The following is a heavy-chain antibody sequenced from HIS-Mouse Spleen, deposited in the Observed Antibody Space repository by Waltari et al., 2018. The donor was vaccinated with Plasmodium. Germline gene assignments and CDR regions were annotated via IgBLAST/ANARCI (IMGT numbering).Heavy chain of an antibody. V-gene: IGHV3-7*01. D-gene: IGHD6-13*01. CDR1: GFTFSSYW. CDR2: RKQDGSEK. Sequence: EVQLVESGGGLVQPGGSLSLSCAASGFTFSSYWMSWVSKAPGKGLEVVGKRKQDGSEKYYVDSVKGRITIARDNAKNSLYLQINSLRAEDTAVYYCASSWYWYFDLWGRGTLVTVSS. J-gene: IGHJ2*01. CDR3: ASSWYWYFDL.